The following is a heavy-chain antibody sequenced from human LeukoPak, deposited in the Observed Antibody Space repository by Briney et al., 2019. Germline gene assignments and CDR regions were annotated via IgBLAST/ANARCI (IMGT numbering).Heavy chain of an antibody. J-gene: IGHJ4*03. D-gene: IGHD3-10*01. CDR3: ARGGYYGGSGTYGFFDY. CDR1: GYKFISYA. CDR2: INTDTWNP. V-gene: IGHV7-4-1*02. Sequence: ASVKVSCKGSGYKFISYAMNWVRQAPGQGPEWMGWINTDTWNPTYARGFTGQYVFSVDTSVTTAYLQINSLRTEDTAVYYCARGGYYGGSGTYGFFDYWGQGSLVTVSS.